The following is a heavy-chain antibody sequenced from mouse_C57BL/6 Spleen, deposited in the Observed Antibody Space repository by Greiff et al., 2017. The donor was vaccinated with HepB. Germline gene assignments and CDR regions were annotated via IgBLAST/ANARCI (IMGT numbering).Heavy chain of an antibody. CDR3: TRGADYDERYAMDY. CDR1: GYTFTDYE. Sequence: VKLMESGAELVRPGASVTLSCKASGYTFTDYEMHWVKQTPVHGLEWIGAIDPETGGTAYNQKFKGKAILTADKSSSTAYMELRSLTSEDSAVYYCTRGADYDERYAMDYWGQGTSVTVSS. D-gene: IGHD2-4*01. V-gene: IGHV1-15*01. CDR2: IDPETGGT. J-gene: IGHJ4*01.